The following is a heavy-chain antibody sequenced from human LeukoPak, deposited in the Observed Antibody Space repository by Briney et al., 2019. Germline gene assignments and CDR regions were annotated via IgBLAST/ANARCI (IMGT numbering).Heavy chain of an antibody. V-gene: IGHV3-30-3*01. CDR1: GFMFSLYA. CDR2: ISYDGSNK. CDR3: ARAGYSAYGMDV. D-gene: IGHD5-12*01. J-gene: IGHJ6*02. Sequence: GFLRLSCAASGFMFSLYAVHWGRQAPGLGLECVALISYDGSNKYYADSVKGRFTISRDNSKNTLYLQMNSLRPEDTAVYYCARAGYSAYGMDVWGQGTTVTVSS.